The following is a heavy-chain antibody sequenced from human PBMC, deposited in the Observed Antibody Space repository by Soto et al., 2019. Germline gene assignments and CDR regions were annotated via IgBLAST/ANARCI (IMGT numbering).Heavy chain of an antibody. CDR2: IYYSGST. CDR3: ARHRSGSYYNGNWAFDI. CDR1: GGSISSSSYY. D-gene: IGHD1-26*01. V-gene: IGHV4-39*01. J-gene: IGHJ3*02. Sequence: SETLSLTCTVSGGSISSSSYYLGWIRQPPGKGLEWIGSIYYSGSTYYNPSLKSRVTISVDTSKNQFSLKLSSVTAADTAVYYCARHRSGSYYNGNWAFDIWGQGTLVTVSS.